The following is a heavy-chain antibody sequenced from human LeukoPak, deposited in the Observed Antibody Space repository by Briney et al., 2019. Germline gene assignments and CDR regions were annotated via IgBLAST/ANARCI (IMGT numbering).Heavy chain of an antibody. J-gene: IGHJ4*02. V-gene: IGHV4-38-2*01. D-gene: IGHD3-22*01. CDR1: GDSISSGYY. CDR3: ARVRPRGSSGYPDY. Sequence: PSETLSLTCGVSGDSISSGYYWGWIRQPPGKGLEWIGYMYQSETTYHNPSLKSRVTISADTSKNQFSLKLSSVTAADTAVFYCARVRPRGSSGYPDYWGQGTLVTVSS. CDR2: MYQSETT.